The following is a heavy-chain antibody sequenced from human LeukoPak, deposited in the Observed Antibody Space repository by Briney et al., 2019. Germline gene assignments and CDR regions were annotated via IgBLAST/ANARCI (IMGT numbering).Heavy chain of an antibody. CDR1: GGSISSYY. J-gene: IGHJ4*02. D-gene: IGHD6-13*01. V-gene: IGHV4-59*01. Sequence: SETLSLTCTVSGGSISSYYWSWIRQPPGKGLEWIGYIHYSGSTNYNPSLKSRVTISLDTSKNQFSLKLSSVTAADTAVYYCARGGGDSSSSQDFDYWGQGTLVTVSS. CDR2: IHYSGST. CDR3: ARGGGDSSSSQDFDY.